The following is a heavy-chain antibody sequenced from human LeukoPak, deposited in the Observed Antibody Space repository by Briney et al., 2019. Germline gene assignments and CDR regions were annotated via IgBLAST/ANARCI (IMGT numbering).Heavy chain of an antibody. D-gene: IGHD3-22*01. J-gene: IGHJ4*02. Sequence: SETLSLTCTVSGGSISSYYWNWIRQPPGKGLEWIGYIYYSGSTNYNPSLKSRATISLDTSKNQFSLKVTSVTPADTALYYCVRGTDCSGYIWGWDQGILVTVSS. CDR2: IYYSGST. CDR1: GGSISSYY. CDR3: VRGTDCSGYIWG. V-gene: IGHV4-59*01.